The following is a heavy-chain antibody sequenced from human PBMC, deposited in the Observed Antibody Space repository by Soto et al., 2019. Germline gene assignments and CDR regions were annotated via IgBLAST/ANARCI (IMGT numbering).Heavy chain of an antibody. V-gene: IGHV4-59*01. CDR2: IYYSGST. J-gene: IGHJ6*02. Sequence: SETLSLTCTVSGGSISSYYWSWIRQPPGKGLEWIGYIYYSGSTNYNPSLKSRVTISVDTSKNQFSLKLSSVTAADTAVYYCARARYNWNYYYGMDVWGQGTTVTVSS. CDR1: GGSISSYY. CDR3: ARARYNWNYYYGMDV. D-gene: IGHD1-20*01.